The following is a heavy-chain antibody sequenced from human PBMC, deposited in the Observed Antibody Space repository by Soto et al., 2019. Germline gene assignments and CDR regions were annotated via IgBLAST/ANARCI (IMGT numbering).Heavy chain of an antibody. CDR1: GFTLSTYS. Sequence: EVQLVESGGGLVQPGGSLRLSCAASGFTLSTYSVNWVRQAPGKGLEWISYIRSRDNTIHYADSVKGRFTISSDNVENSLYLQMSSLRNEDTAVYFCARDSAWSFDFWGQGTLVSVSS. D-gene: IGHD6-19*01. J-gene: IGHJ4*02. CDR2: IRSRDNTI. V-gene: IGHV3-48*02. CDR3: ARDSAWSFDF.